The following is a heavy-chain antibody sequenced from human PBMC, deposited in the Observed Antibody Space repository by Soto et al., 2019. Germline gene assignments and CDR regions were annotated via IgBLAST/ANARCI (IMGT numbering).Heavy chain of an antibody. CDR3: ARGEGRSIAVTGLKFDY. CDR2: ISSSSTI. D-gene: IGHD6-19*01. V-gene: IGHV3-48*04. Sequence: PGGSLRLSCAASGFTFSSYSMNWVRQAPGEGLEWVSYISSSSTIYYADSVKGRFTISRDNAKNSLYLKMNSLRAEDTAVYYCARGEGRSIAVTGLKFDYWGQGILVTVSS. CDR1: GFTFSSYS. J-gene: IGHJ4*02.